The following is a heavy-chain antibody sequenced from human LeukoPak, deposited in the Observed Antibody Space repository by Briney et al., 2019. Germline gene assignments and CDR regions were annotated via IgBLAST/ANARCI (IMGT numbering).Heavy chain of an antibody. CDR1: GGTFSSYA. CDR3: ARDNSDYGDADPGRY. J-gene: IGHJ4*02. D-gene: IGHD4-17*01. Sequence: SVKVSCKASGGTFSSYAISWVRQAPGQGLEWMGGIIPIFGTANYAQKFQGRVTITTDESTSTAYMELRSLRSDDTAVYYCARDNSDYGDADPGRYWGQGTLVTVSS. CDR2: IIPIFGTA. V-gene: IGHV1-69*05.